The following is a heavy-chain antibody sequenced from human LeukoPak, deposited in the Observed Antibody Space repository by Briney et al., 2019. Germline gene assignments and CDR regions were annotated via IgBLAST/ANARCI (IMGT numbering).Heavy chain of an antibody. Sequence: PSETLSLTCTVSGGSISSDLYYWNWIRQPAGKGLEWIGRFYNSGRTNFNPSLKSRVTISVDTSKNQFSLKLSSVTAADTAVYYCARWYYYDSSGLRQGQNWFDPWGQGTLVTVSS. J-gene: IGHJ5*02. CDR1: GGSISSDLYY. D-gene: IGHD3-22*01. CDR2: FYNSGRT. CDR3: ARWYYYDSSGLRQGQNWFDP. V-gene: IGHV4-61*02.